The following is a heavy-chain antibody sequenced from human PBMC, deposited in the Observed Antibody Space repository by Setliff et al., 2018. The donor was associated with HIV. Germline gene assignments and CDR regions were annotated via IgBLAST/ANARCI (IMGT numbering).Heavy chain of an antibody. CDR1: GFSISSRYY. J-gene: IGHJ5*02. Sequence: PSETLSLTCAVSGFSISSRYYWGWIRQSPGKGLEWIGNIYHTGSSYYNPSLNDRATTSLDTSKNQFSLKLNSVTAADTAVYYCARAPGPYGDYNWFDPWGQGALVTVSS. V-gene: IGHV4-38-2*01. CDR3: ARAPGPYGDYNWFDP. D-gene: IGHD4-17*01. CDR2: IYHTGSS.